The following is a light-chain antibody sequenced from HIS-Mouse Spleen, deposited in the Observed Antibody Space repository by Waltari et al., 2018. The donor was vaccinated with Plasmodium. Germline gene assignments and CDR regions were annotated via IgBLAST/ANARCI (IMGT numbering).Light chain of an antibody. CDR2: GAS. CDR1: QSISSN. CDR3: QQYNNWSFT. V-gene: IGKV3-15*01. Sequence: EIVMTQSPATLSVYPGERATRSCRASQSISSNLAWYQQKPGQAPRLLISGASTRATGIPARFSGSGSGTEFTLTISSLQSEDFAVYYCQQYNNWSFTFGPGTKVDIK. J-gene: IGKJ3*01.